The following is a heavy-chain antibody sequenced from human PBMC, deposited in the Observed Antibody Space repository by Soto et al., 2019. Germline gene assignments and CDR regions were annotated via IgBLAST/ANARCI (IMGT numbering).Heavy chain of an antibody. Sequence: EVQLVESGGGLVQPGGSLRLSCAASGFTVSSNYMSWVRQAPGKGLEWVSVIYSGGSTYYADSVKGRFTISRDNSKNTLYLQMNSLRAEDTAVYYCARGGQPDFWSGYRYWGQGTLVTVSS. D-gene: IGHD3-3*01. J-gene: IGHJ4*02. CDR2: IYSGGST. CDR3: ARGGQPDFWSGYRY. CDR1: GFTVSSNY. V-gene: IGHV3-66*01.